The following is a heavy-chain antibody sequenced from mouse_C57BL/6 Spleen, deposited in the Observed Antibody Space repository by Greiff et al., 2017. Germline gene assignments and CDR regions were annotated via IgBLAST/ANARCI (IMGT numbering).Heavy chain of an antibody. J-gene: IGHJ4*01. Sequence: VQLQESGAELVKPGASVKLSCKASGYTFTSYWMHWVKQRPGQGLEWIGMIHPNSGSTNYNEKFKSKATLTVDKSSSTAYMQLSCLTSDDSAVYYCARGGIYYDYDEHAMDYWGQGTSVTVSS. V-gene: IGHV1-64*01. CDR3: ARGGIYYDYDEHAMDY. D-gene: IGHD2-4*01. CDR2: IHPNSGST. CDR1: GYTFTSYW.